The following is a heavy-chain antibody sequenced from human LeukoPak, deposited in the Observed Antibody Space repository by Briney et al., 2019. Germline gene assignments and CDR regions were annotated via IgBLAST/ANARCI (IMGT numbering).Heavy chain of an antibody. CDR3: ARGYTYGDF. J-gene: IGHJ4*02. D-gene: IGHD5-18*01. V-gene: IGHV4-59*08. CDR1: GGSINSSS. CDR2: MYYTGTT. Sequence: PSETLSLACSVSGGSINSSSWSWILQPPGKGLEWIAYMYYTGTTKYNPSLSSRVTISVDASKNQFSLKLTSVTAADTAVYYCARGYTYGDFWGPGTLVTVSS.